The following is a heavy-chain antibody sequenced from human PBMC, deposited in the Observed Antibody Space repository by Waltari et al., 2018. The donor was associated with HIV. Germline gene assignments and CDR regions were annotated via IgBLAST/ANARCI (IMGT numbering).Heavy chain of an antibody. CDR2: IDSGNSYL. V-gene: IGHV3-21*01. J-gene: IGHJ5*02. D-gene: IGHD2-15*01. CDR1: GFPFSSYS. CDR3: ARFDGGGSGVYH. Sequence: EVQLVESGGGLVKPGGSLRLSCAASGFPFSSYSMSWVGPAPGKGLEWVSSIDSGNSYLNYAHSVRGRFTISRDNAKNSLFLQLNSLRVEDTAFYYCARFDGGGSGVYHWGQGTLVTVSS.